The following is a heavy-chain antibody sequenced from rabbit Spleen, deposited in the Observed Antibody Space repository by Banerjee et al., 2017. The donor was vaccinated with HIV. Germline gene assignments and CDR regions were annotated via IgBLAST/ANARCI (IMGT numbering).Heavy chain of an antibody. J-gene: IGHJ4*01. Sequence: QRQLEESGGGLVQPEGSLTLTCTASGFSFSSSYYMCWVRQAPGKGLDLIACINTDSGTTSYATWVNGRFTISRDNARNTLFLQLNSLTAADTATYFCVREVAARFSLWGPGTLVTVS. CDR1: GFSFSSSYY. D-gene: IGHD4-1*01. CDR3: VREVAARFSL. CDR2: INTDSGTT. V-gene: IGHV1S43*01.